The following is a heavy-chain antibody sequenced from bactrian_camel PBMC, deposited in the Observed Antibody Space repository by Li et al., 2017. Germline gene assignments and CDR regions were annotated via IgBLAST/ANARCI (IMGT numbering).Heavy chain of an antibody. CDR3: AADYGLQRPHLPASWYTV. D-gene: IGHD5*01. V-gene: IGHV3S63*01. CDR1: EFTFEDSD. Sequence: HVQLVESGGGSVHAGGSLTLSCTASEFTFEDSDVGWYRQVPDFECEWISTIRADGSKTYADSVKGRFTISQNNAKTTTWLQMNSLKPADTAMYYCAADYGLQRPHLPASWYTVWGQGTQVTVS. J-gene: IGHJ4*01. CDR2: TIRADGSK.